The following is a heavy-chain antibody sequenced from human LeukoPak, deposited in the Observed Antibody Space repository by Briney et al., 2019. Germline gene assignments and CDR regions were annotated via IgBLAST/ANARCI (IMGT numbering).Heavy chain of an antibody. CDR2: IKSKTDGGTT. J-gene: IGHJ6*02. CDR1: GFTFSNAW. Sequence: PGGSLRLSCAASGFTFSNAWMNWVRQAPGKGLEWVGRIKSKTDGGTTDYAAPVKGRFTISRDDSKNTLYLQMNSLRAEDTAVYYCAKDDGDSSWYLVYYYYGMDVWGQGTTVTVSS. CDR3: AKDDGDSSWYLVYYYYGMDV. D-gene: IGHD6-13*01. V-gene: IGHV3-15*07.